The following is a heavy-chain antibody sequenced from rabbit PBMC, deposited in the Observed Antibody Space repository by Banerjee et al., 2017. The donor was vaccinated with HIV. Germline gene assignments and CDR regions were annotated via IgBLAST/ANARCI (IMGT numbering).Heavy chain of an antibody. CDR2: IYAGSRDYT. D-gene: IGHD8-1*01. CDR1: GFIFSDNYY. J-gene: IGHJ6*01. V-gene: IGHV1S40*01. Sequence: QSLEESGGDLVKPGASLTLTCTASGFIFSDNYYMCWVRQAPGKGLEWIACIYAGSRDYTYYASWAKGRFTISKTSSTTVTLQMTSQTAADTATYFCARGGTYNTLHGMDLWGQGTLVTVS. CDR3: ARGGTYNTLHGMDL.